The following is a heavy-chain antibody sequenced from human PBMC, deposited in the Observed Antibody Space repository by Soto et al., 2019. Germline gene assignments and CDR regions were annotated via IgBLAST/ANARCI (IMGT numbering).Heavy chain of an antibody. Sequence: GESLKISCAASGFTFSSYGMHWVRQAPGKGLEWVAVISYDGSNKYYADSVKGRFTISRDNSKNTLYLQMNSLRAEDTAVYYCAKGAVLRYFDWLLQLDYWGQGTLVTVSS. CDR2: ISYDGSNK. CDR3: AKGAVLRYFDWLLQLDY. J-gene: IGHJ4*02. D-gene: IGHD3-9*01. V-gene: IGHV3-30*18. CDR1: GFTFSSYG.